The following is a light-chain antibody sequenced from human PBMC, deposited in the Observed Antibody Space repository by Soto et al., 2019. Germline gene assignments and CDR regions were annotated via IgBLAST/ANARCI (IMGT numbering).Light chain of an antibody. CDR2: DAS. Sequence: EIVLTQSPGTLSLSPGERATLSCRASQSVPSSCLAWYQQRPGQAPRLLIYDASRRATGIPDRFSGSESGADFTLTISSLEPEDFAVYYCHQYAWSPLTFGQGTRLEIK. J-gene: IGKJ5*01. V-gene: IGKV3-20*01. CDR3: HQYAWSPLT. CDR1: QSVPSSC.